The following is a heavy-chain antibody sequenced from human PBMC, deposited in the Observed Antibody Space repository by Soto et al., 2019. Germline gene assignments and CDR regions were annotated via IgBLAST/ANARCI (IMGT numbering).Heavy chain of an antibody. V-gene: IGHV1-69*06. CDR3: NRGSEYDFWSGYL. CDR2: IVPMFGTS. CDR1: GGTSTRYA. J-gene: IGHJ4*02. D-gene: IGHD3-3*01. Sequence: HLVQSGAEVRKPGSSVKVSCKVTGGTSTRYAINWVRQAPGQGLEWMGGIVPMFGTSKYAQKFQGRVTITADTSTNIAYMELRSLRSEDTAVYYCNRGSEYDFWSGYLWGQGTLVSVSS.